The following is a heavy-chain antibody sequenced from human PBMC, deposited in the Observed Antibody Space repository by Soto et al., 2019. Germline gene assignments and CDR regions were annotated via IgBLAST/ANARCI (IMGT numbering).Heavy chain of an antibody. Sequence: SETLSLTCTVSGGSISSSSYYWGWIRQPPGKGLEWIGSIYYSGSTYYNPSLKSRVTISVDTSKNQFSLKLSSVTAADTAVYYCARGTTVISAFDIWGQGTMVTVSS. CDR1: GGSISSSSYY. J-gene: IGHJ3*02. V-gene: IGHV4-39*01. CDR3: ARGTTVISAFDI. CDR2: IYYSGST. D-gene: IGHD4-17*01.